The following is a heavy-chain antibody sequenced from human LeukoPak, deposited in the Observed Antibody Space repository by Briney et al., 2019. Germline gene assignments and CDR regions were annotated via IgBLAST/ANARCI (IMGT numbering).Heavy chain of an antibody. CDR3: ASSPRYYYDSRFDY. D-gene: IGHD3-22*01. V-gene: IGHV6-1*01. Sequence: SQTLSLTCAISGDSVSSNSAAWNWIRQSPSGGLEWLGRTYYRSKWYNDYAVSVKSRITINPDTSKNQFSLQLNSVTPEDTAVYYCASSPRYYYDSRFDYWGQGTLVTVSS. CDR2: TYYRSKWYN. J-gene: IGHJ4*02. CDR1: GDSVSSNSAA.